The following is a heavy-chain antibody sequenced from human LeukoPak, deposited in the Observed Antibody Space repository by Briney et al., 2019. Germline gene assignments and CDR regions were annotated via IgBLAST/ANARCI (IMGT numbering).Heavy chain of an antibody. J-gene: IGHJ4*02. D-gene: IGHD2-15*01. CDR2: IYYSGNT. CDR3: VRQRGVGSWSFDY. Sequence: SETLSLTCTVSGGSINSGHYWWGWIRQPPGKGLDWIGSIYYSGNTHYNPSLQSRVTVSVDTSKNQFSLKLTSVTAADTAVYYCVRQRGVGSWSFDYWGQGNLVTVSS. CDR1: GGSINSGHYW. V-gene: IGHV4-39*01.